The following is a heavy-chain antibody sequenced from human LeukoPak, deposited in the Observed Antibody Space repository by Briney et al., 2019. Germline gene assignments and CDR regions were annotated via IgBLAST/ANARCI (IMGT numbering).Heavy chain of an antibody. V-gene: IGHV1-18*01. J-gene: IGHJ4*02. D-gene: IGHD3-16*01. CDR2: ISAYNGNT. CDR3: ARDLGEFTYYDYVWGSSPNYYFDY. CDR1: GYTFTSYG. Sequence: ASVKVSCKASGYTFTSYGISWVRQAPGQGLEWMGWISAYNGNTNYAQKLQGRVTMTTDTSTSTAYMELRSLRSDDTAVYYCARDLGEFTYYDYVWGSSPNYYFDYWGQGTLVTVSS.